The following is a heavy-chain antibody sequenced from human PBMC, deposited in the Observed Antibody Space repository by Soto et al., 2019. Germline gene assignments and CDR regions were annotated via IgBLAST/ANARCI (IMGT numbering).Heavy chain of an antibody. V-gene: IGHV3-30*18. CDR3: AKDSPWFGELFFPYFDY. CDR2: ISYDGSNK. J-gene: IGHJ4*02. Sequence: GGSLRLSCAASGFTFSSYGMHWVRQAPGKGLEWVAVISYDGSNKYYADSVKGRLTISRDNSKNTLYLQMNSLRAEDTAVYYCAKDSPWFGELFFPYFDYWGQGTLVTVSS. CDR1: GFTFSSYG. D-gene: IGHD3-10*01.